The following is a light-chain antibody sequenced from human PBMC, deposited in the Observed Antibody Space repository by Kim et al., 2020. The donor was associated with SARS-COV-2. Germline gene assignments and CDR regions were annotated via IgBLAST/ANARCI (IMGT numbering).Light chain of an antibody. V-gene: IGLV3-1*01. CDR1: KLGDKY. CDR3: QAWDSSTGVV. J-gene: IGLJ2*01. CDR2: QDS. Sequence: SYELTQPPSVSVSPGQTASITYSGDKLGDKYACWYQQKPGQSPVLVIYQDSKRPSGIPERFSGSNSGNTATLTISGTQAMDEADYYCQAWDSSTGVVFGG.